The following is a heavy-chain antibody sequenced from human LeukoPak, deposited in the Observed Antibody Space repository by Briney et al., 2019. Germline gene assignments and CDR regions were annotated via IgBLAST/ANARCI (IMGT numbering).Heavy chain of an antibody. J-gene: IGHJ5*02. CDR3: ARGYGSGSYYNWFDP. CDR2: IYYSGST. D-gene: IGHD3-10*01. Sequence: SETLSLTCTVSGGSISSYYWSWIRQPPGKGREWIGYIYYSGSTNYNPSLKSRVTIPVDTSKHQLSLKLRSVTAADTAVYYCARGYGSGSYYNWFDPWGQGTLVTVSS. CDR1: GGSISSYY. V-gene: IGHV4-59*01.